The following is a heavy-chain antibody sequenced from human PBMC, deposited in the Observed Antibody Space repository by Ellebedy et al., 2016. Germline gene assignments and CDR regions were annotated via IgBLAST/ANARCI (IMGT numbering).Heavy chain of an antibody. D-gene: IGHD1-26*01. CDR1: GGSINNYY. J-gene: IGHJ4*02. CDR2: IYYSGST. Sequence: SETLSLXXTVSGGSINNYYWSWIRQPPGKGLEWIGYIYYSGSTNYNPSLKSRVSISVDTSKNQFSLKLNSVTAADTAMYYGARGGGTFDYWGQGTPVTVSS. V-gene: IGHV4-59*01. CDR3: ARGGGTFDY.